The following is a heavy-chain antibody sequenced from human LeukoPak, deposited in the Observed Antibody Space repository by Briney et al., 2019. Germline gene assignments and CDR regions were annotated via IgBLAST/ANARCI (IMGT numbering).Heavy chain of an antibody. Sequence: PSEPLSLTCTVSGGSISSYYWSWIRQPPGKGLEWIGYIYYSGSTNYNPSLKSRVTISVDTSKNQFSLKLSSVTAADTAVYYCARSLGVGGTYYFDYWGQGTLVTVSS. CDR2: IYYSGST. CDR1: GGSISSYY. CDR3: ARSLGVGGTYYFDY. V-gene: IGHV4-59*01. D-gene: IGHD1/OR15-1a*01. J-gene: IGHJ4*02.